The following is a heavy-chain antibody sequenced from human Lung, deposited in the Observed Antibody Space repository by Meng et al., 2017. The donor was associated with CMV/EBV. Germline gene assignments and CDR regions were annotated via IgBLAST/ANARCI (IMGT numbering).Heavy chain of an antibody. D-gene: IGHD1-26*01. CDR2: IRGSGGSA. J-gene: IGHJ2*01. V-gene: IGHV3-23*01. CDR1: GFTFSDYY. CDR3: AKRWAQTSPREWYFDL. Sequence: ESXKISXAASGFTFSDYYMSWIRQAPGKGLEWVAGIRGSGGSASYAASVKGRFTISRDTSKNTLFLQMNSLRAEDTAVYFCAKRWAQTSPREWYFDLWGRGXLVTVSS.